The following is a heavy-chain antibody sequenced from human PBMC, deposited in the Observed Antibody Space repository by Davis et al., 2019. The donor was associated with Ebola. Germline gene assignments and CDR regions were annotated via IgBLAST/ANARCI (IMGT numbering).Heavy chain of an antibody. J-gene: IGHJ5*02. V-gene: IGHV1-2*06. CDR3: TVYNWRYWFDP. D-gene: IGHD1-20*01. CDR1: GYTFTSYY. Sequence: AASVKVSCKASGYTFTSYYMHWVRQAPGQGLEWMGRINPNSGGTNYAQKFQGRVTMTRDTAISTAYMELSGLRSDDTAVYYCTVYNWRYWFDPWGQGTLVTVSA. CDR2: INPNSGGT.